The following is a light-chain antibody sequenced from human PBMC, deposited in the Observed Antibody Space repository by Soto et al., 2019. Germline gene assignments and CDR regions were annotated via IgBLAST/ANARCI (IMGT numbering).Light chain of an antibody. Sequence: QSVLTQPPSVSGAPGQRVTISSTGSSSNIGAGYDVHWYQQLPGTAPKVLIYDNNNRPSGVLDRFSGSKSGTSASLAITGLQAEDEADYYCHSYDVSLSGPVFGGGTKLTVL. CDR1: SSNIGAGYD. CDR2: DNN. CDR3: HSYDVSLSGPV. V-gene: IGLV1-40*01. J-gene: IGLJ2*01.